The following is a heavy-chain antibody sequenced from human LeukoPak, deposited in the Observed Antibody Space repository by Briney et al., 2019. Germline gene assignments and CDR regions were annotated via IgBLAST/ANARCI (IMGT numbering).Heavy chain of an antibody. CDR2: INHSGST. CDR3: ARSVGATMGNDY. V-gene: IGHV4-34*01. CDR1: GGSFSGYY. J-gene: IGHJ4*02. Sequence: SETLSLTCAVYGGSFSGYYWSWIRQPPGKGLEWIGEINHSGSTNYNPSLKSRVTISVDKSKNQFSLKLSSVTAADTAVYYCARSVGATMGNDYWGQGTLVTVSS. D-gene: IGHD1-26*01.